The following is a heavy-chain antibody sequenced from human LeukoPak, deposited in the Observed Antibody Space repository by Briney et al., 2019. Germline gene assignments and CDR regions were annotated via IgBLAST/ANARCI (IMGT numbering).Heavy chain of an antibody. CDR1: GGSFGGYY. Sequence: SETLSLTCGVYGGSFGGYYWSWIRQPPGKGLEWIAYISDIGSINYNPSLKSRVTISLDTSKNQFSLKLSSVTAADTAVYYCAGHHPRNTVDFWGQGTLVTVSS. CDR2: ISDIGSI. CDR3: AGHHPRNTVDF. V-gene: IGHV4-59*08. J-gene: IGHJ4*02. D-gene: IGHD2/OR15-2a*01.